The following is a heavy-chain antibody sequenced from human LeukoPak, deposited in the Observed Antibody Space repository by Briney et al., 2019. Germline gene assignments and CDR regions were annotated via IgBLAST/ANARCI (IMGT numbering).Heavy chain of an antibody. D-gene: IGHD5-18*01. J-gene: IGHJ4*02. CDR3: AKGSYSIFDY. V-gene: IGHV4-38-2*02. CDR2: IYHSGST. CDR1: GYSISSGYY. Sequence: SETLSLTCTVSGYSISSGYYWGWIRQPPGKGLEWIGSIYHSGSTYYNPSLKSRVTISVDTSKNQFSLKLSSVTAADTAVYYCAKGSYSIFDYWGQGTLVTVSS.